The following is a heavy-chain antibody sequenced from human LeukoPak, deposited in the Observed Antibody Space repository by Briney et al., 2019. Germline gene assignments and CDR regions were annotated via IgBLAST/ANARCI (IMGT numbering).Heavy chain of an antibody. J-gene: IGHJ4*02. V-gene: IGHV5-51*01. CDR1: GYTFPSYW. D-gene: IGHD3-3*01. Sequence: GESLKISCKGSGYTFPSYWIGWVRQMPGKGLEWMGIIYPGDSDTRHSPSLQGQVTISVDTSIGTAYLQWSSLKASDTAIYYCARQSDFRLDYWGQGTLVTVSS. CDR2: IYPGDSDT. CDR3: ARQSDFRLDY.